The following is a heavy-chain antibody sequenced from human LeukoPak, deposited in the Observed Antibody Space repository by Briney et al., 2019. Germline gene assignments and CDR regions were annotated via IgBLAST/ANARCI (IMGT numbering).Heavy chain of an antibody. V-gene: IGHV3-74*01. CDR1: GFTFSSYW. D-gene: IGHD6-6*01. Sequence: GGSLRLSCAASGFTFSSYWMHWVRHAPGKGLVWVSRINSDGSSTSYADSVKGRFTISRDNAKNTLYLQMNSLRAEDTAVYYCAREEAARRGFYYYYYMDVWGKGTTVTVSS. CDR3: AREEAARRGFYYYYYMDV. J-gene: IGHJ6*03. CDR2: INSDGSST.